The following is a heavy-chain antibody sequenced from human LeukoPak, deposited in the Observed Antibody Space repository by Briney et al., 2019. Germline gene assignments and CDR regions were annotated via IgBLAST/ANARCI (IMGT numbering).Heavy chain of an antibody. CDR2: THHSGNT. D-gene: IGHD3-10*01. J-gene: IGHJ4*02. Sequence: PSETLSLTCTVSGGSISSYYWNWIRQPPGKGLEWIGYTHHSGNTLYNPSLKSRVTTSVDTSKNQFSLSLSSVTAADTAVYYCARHVRFGEEWPFFDYWGQGTLVTVSS. CDR3: ARHVRFGEEWPFFDY. V-gene: IGHV4-59*08. CDR1: GGSISSYY.